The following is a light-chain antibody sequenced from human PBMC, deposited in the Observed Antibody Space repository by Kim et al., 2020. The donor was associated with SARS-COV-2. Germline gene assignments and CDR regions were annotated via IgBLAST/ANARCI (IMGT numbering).Light chain of an antibody. CDR3: QQRSNWPPT. V-gene: IGKV3-11*01. Sequence: LSPGERATLSCRASQSVSTYLAWYQHKPGQAPRLLIHDASNRATGVPPRFSGGGSGTDFTLTISSLEPEDFAIYYCQQRSNWPPTFGGGTKVDIK. CDR2: DAS. CDR1: QSVSTY. J-gene: IGKJ4*01.